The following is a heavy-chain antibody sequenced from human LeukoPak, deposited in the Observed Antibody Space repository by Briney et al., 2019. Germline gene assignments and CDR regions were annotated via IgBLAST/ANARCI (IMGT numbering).Heavy chain of an antibody. D-gene: IGHD2-21*01. CDR3: ATDGVVVPQGGLDY. CDR1: GYTLTELS. V-gene: IGHV1-24*01. J-gene: IGHJ4*02. Sequence: ASVKVSCKVSGYTLTELSMHWVRQAPGKGLEWMGGFDPEDGETIYAQKFQGRVTMTEDTSTDTAYMELSSLRSEATAVYYCATDGVVVPQGGLDYWGQGTLVTVSS. CDR2: FDPEDGET.